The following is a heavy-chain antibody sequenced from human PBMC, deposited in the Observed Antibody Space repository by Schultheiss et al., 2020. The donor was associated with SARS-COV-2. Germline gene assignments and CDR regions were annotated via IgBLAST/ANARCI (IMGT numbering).Heavy chain of an antibody. CDR3: AKHLDTGGYYYFDY. J-gene: IGHJ4*02. D-gene: IGHD3-22*01. CDR2: MYSGGSR. V-gene: IGHV3-53*01. Sequence: GGSLRLSCAASGFTFSSYSMNWVRQAPGKGLEWVSVMYSGGSRHYADSVRGRFTISRDNSKNTLYLQMNSLRAEDTAVYYCAKHLDTGGYYYFDYWGQGTLVTVSS. CDR1: GFTFSSYS.